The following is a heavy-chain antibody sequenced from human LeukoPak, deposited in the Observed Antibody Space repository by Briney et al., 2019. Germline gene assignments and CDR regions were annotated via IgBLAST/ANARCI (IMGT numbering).Heavy chain of an antibody. V-gene: IGHV4-34*01. D-gene: IGHD3-10*01. Sequence: SSETLSLTCAVYGESFSCHYWTWIRQPPGKGLEWIGEINHSGSTTSNPSLNNRVTISVDTSKNQFSLKLTSVTAADTAVYYCARPRYGSGSLDSWGQGTLVTVSS. CDR1: GESFSCHY. CDR3: ARPRYGSGSLDS. CDR2: INHSGST. J-gene: IGHJ4*02.